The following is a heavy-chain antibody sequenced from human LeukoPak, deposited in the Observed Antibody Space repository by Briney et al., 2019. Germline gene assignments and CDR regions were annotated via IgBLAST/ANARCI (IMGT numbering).Heavy chain of an antibody. CDR3: AREYTRFSGYSYDRYTRPNYFDY. V-gene: IGHV3-30-3*01. D-gene: IGHD5-18*01. CDR2: ISYDGSNK. Sequence: PGGSLRLSCAASGFTFSSYAMHWVRQAPGKGLEWVAVISYDGSNKYYADSVKGRFTISRDNSKNTLYLQMNSLRAEDTAVYYCAREYTRFSGYSYDRYTRPNYFDYWGQGTLVAVSS. J-gene: IGHJ4*02. CDR1: GFTFSSYA.